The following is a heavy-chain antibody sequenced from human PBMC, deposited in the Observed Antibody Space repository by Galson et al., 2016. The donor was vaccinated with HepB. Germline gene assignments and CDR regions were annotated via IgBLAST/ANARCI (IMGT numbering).Heavy chain of an antibody. Sequence: SLRLSCAASGFTFSDYYMNWIRQAPGKGLEWISYISSSGNTINYSDSVKGRFTISRDNSKNTMYPQMNSLRAEDTAVYYCAKRDSSGYYGWYFDLWGRGTLVTVSS. J-gene: IGHJ2*01. CDR3: AKRDSSGYYGWYFDL. CDR2: ISSSGNTI. V-gene: IGHV3-11*04. CDR1: GFTFSDYY. D-gene: IGHD3-22*01.